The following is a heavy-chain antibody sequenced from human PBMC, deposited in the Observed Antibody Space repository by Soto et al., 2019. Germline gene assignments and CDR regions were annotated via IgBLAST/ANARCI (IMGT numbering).Heavy chain of an antibody. CDR3: ARVYSGYAAWFDP. CDR1: GYTFTSYA. CDR2: INAGNGNT. V-gene: IGHV1-3*01. D-gene: IGHD5-12*01. J-gene: IGHJ5*02. Sequence: QVQLVQSGAEVKKPGASVKVSCKASGYTFTSYAMHWVRQAPGQRLEWMGWINAGNGNTKYSQKFQGRVTITRNASASTADLELSSLRSEDTAVYYCARVYSGYAAWFDPWGQGPLVTVSS.